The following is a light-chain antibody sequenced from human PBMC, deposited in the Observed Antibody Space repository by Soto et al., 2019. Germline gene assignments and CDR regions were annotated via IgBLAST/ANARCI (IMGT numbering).Light chain of an antibody. V-gene: IGKV1-39*01. CDR2: AAS. J-gene: IGKJ4*01. Sequence: DIQMTQSPSSLSASVGGRVTITCRASQTISDYLNWYQQKPGKAPKLLIYAASSLQSGVPSRFSGSGSGTDFTLTITSLQPEDFATYYCQQTYSTPLTFGGGTKVEI. CDR1: QTISDY. CDR3: QQTYSTPLT.